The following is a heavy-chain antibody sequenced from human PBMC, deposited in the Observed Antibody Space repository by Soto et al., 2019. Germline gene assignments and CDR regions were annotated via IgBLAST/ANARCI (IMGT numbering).Heavy chain of an antibody. CDR3: ARVSFETSGYADY. CDR1: GYIFSTYT. J-gene: IGHJ4*02. D-gene: IGHD3-22*01. Sequence: QVHLVQSGAEVKKPGASVKVSCKASGYIFSTYTMHWVRQAPGQRLEWMGWINAANGNTKYSQNFQGRVTISRDTSASTAYLELSSLRSEDTAVYYCARVSFETSGYADYWGQVTLVTVSS. CDR2: INAANGNT. V-gene: IGHV1-3*01.